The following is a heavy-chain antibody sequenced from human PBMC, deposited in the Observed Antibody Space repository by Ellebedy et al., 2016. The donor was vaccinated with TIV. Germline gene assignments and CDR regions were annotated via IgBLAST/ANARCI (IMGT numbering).Heavy chain of an antibody. J-gene: IGHJ4*02. D-gene: IGHD3-10*01. CDR1: GGSISSSSYY. Sequence: GSLRLSCTVSGGSISSSSYYWGWIRQPPGKGLEWIGSIYYSGSTYYNPSLKSRVTISEDTSKNQFSLNLNSVTAADAAVYYCAVGGSGPRLAYWGQGTLVTVSS. V-gene: IGHV4-39*07. CDR3: AVGGSGPRLAY. CDR2: IYYSGST.